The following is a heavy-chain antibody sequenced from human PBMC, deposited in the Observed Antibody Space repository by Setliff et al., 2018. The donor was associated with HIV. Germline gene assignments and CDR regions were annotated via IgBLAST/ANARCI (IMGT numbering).Heavy chain of an antibody. D-gene: IGHD6-6*01. CDR3: ARSSPLYGRTFDVLDI. J-gene: IGHJ3*02. CDR1: GFTSDY. V-gene: IGHV1-46*01. Sequence: ASVKVSCKASGFTSDYMHWVRQAHGQGLQWMGVINPTGGSTFYAQTFEGRAIMTRDTSTRTVYMELKSLRADDTAAYYCARSSPLYGRTFDVLDIWGQGTLVTVSS. CDR2: INPTGGST.